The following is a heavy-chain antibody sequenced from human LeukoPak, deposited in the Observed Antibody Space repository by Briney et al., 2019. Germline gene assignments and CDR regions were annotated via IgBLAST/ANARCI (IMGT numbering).Heavy chain of an antibody. CDR3: ARSRWFDS. J-gene: IGHJ5*01. CDR1: GGSISSYY. CDR2: IYYSGST. Sequence: SETLSLTCTVSGGSISSYYWSWIRQPPGKGLGWIGYIYYSGSTNCNPSLKSRVTISVDTSKNQFSLKLSSVTAADTAVYYCARSRWFDSWGQGTLVTVSS. V-gene: IGHV4-59*01.